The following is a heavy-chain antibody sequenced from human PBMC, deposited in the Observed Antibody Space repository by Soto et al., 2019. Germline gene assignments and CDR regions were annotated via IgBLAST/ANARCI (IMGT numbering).Heavy chain of an antibody. D-gene: IGHD2-2*01. CDR3: ARRMPIDSYPFDY. CDR2: INHSGST. Sequence: SETLSLTCAVYGGSSSGYYWSWIRQPPGKGLEWIGEINHSGSTNYNPSLKSRATISVDTSKNQFSLKLNSVTAADTAVYYCARRMPIDSYPFDYWGQGSLVT. CDR1: GGSSSGYY. J-gene: IGHJ4*02. V-gene: IGHV4-34*01.